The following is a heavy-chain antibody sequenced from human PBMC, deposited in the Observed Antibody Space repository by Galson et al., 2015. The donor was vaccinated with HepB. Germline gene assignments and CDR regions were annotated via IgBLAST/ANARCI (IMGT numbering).Heavy chain of an antibody. CDR3: ARDLRFGELLSPSDY. CDR1: GFTFSSYV. J-gene: IGHJ4*02. CDR2: ISYDGNNR. D-gene: IGHD3-10*01. Sequence: SLRLSCAASGFTFSSYVMNWVRQAPGKGLEWVAIISYDGNNRYYGDSVKGRFTISRDNSKNTLYLQMNSLRAEDTAVYYCARDLRFGELLSPSDYWGQGTLVTVSS. V-gene: IGHV3-30*04.